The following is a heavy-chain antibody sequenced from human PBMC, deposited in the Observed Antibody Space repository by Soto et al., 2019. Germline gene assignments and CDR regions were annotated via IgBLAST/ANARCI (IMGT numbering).Heavy chain of an antibody. CDR3: ARKSGTPGYCTNGVCYDY. V-gene: IGHV4-34*01. D-gene: IGHD2-8*01. Sequence: PSETLSLTCAVYGGSFSGYYWSWIRQPPGKGLEWIGEINHSGSTNYNPSLKSRVTISVDTSKNQFSLKLSSVTAADTAVYYCARKSGTPGYCTNGVCYDYWGQGTLVTVSS. CDR1: GGSFSGYY. J-gene: IGHJ4*02. CDR2: INHSGST.